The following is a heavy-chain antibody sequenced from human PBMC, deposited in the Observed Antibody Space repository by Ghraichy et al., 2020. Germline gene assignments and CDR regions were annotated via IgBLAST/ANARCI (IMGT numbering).Heavy chain of an antibody. D-gene: IGHD6-25*01. CDR3: ARGMKWAAAGQYYFDY. V-gene: IGHV4-34*01. J-gene: IGHJ4*02. CDR2: INRSGTT. CDR1: GGSFSGYY. Sequence: GSLRLSCAVYGGSFSGYYWSWIRQPPGKGLEWIGEINRSGTTNYIPSLKSRAAISIDTSKNQFSLNLNSVTAADTAVYFCARGMKWAAAGQYYFDYWGPGTLVTVSS.